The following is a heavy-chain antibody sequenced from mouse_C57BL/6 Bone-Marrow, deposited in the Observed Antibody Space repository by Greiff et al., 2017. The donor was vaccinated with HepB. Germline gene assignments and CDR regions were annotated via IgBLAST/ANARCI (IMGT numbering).Heavy chain of an antibody. CDR2: FYPGSGSI. CDR3: ARHEEWLAWFAY. J-gene: IGHJ3*01. CDR1: GYTFTEYT. D-gene: IGHD2-2*01. V-gene: IGHV1-62-2*01. Sequence: VQVVESGAELVKPGASVKLSCKASGYTFTEYTIHWVKQRSGQGLEWIGWFYPGSGSIKYNEKFKDKATLTADKSSSTVYMELSRLTSEDSAVYFCARHEEWLAWFAYWGQGTLVTVSA.